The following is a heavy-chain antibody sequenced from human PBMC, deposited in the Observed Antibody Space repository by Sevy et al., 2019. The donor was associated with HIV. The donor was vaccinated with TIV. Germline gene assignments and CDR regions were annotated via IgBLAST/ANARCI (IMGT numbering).Heavy chain of an antibody. Sequence: SETLSLTCTVSGGSIRSYYWSWIRQPPGKGLEWIGYVYYSGSTNYNPSLKSRVTISADTSKKQFSLKLSSVTAADTAVYYGAGGGGPRPPPTSWGQGTLVTVSS. CDR2: VYYSGST. D-gene: IGHD3-10*01. J-gene: IGHJ4*02. V-gene: IGHV4-59*13. CDR1: GGSIRSYY. CDR3: AGGGGPRPPPTS.